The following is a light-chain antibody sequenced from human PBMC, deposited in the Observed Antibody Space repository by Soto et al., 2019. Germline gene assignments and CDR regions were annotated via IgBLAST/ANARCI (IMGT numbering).Light chain of an antibody. Sequence: TQSPATLSVSPGERATLSCRASQSVSSNLAWYQQKPGQAPRLLIYGASNRATGIPDRFSGSGSGTDFTLTIRRLEPEDFAVYYCQQYGSSYPWTFGQGTKVDIK. V-gene: IGKV3-20*01. CDR3: QQYGSSYPWT. CDR2: GAS. CDR1: QSVSSN. J-gene: IGKJ1*01.